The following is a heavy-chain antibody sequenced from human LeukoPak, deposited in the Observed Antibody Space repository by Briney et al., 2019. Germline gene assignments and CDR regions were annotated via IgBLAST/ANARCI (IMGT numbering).Heavy chain of an antibody. CDR2: ISAYNGNT. J-gene: IGHJ4*02. D-gene: IGHD6-19*01. CDR1: GYTFTSYG. V-gene: IGHV1-18*01. CDR3: ARGDSSGYKFDY. Sequence: GASVKVSCKASGYTFTSYGISWVRQAPGQGLEWMGWISAYNGNTSYAQKLQGRVTMTTDTSTRTAYMDLRSLRSDDTAVSYCARGDSSGYKFDYWGQGTLVTVSS.